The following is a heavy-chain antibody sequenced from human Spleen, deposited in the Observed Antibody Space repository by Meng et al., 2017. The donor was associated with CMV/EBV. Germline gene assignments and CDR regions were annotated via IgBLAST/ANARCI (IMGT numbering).Heavy chain of an antibody. CDR1: GDYS. CDR2: IFYGGRT. V-gene: IGHV4-30-4*02. J-gene: IGHJ2*01. Sequence: GDYSWSWVRQAPGKGLEWIGSIFYGGRTYYNPYLKRRVTISLDKSNNQLALKLTSGTAADTAVEYCARRYQVSSGYYYGGNWDFDLWGRGTLVTVSS. CDR3: ARRYQVSSGYYYGGNWDFDL. D-gene: IGHD3-22*01.